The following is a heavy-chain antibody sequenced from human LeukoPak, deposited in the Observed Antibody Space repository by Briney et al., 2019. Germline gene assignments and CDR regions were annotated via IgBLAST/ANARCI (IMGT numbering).Heavy chain of an antibody. D-gene: IGHD2-15*01. Sequence: GESLKISCKGSGYSFTSYWIGWVRQMPGKGLEWMGIIYPGDSEIKYSPSFQGQVTISADKSISTAYLQWSSLQAADTAMYYCTRLASRRDPDKTSGQAYFDIWGQGTPVTVSS. CDR2: IYPGDSEI. J-gene: IGHJ4*02. V-gene: IGHV5-51*01. CDR1: GYSFTSYW. CDR3: TRLASRRDPDKTSGQAYFDI.